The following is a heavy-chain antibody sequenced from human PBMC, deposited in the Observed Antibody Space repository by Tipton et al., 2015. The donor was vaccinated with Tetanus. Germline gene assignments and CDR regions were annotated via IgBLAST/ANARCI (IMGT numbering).Heavy chain of an antibody. CDR3: ARQADNWFDP. CDR1: GGSITSGSYY. CDR2: IYYSGTP. V-gene: IGHV4-39*01. Sequence: TLSLTCTVSGGSITSGSYYWGWIRQPPGKGLEWIGNIYYSGTPYYNSPLKSRVTISLDASKNQFSLKMTSVTAADTAVYYCARQADNWFDPWGQGTLVAVFS. J-gene: IGHJ5*02.